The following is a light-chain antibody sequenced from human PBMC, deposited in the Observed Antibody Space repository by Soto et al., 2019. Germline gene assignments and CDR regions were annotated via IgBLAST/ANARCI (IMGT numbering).Light chain of an antibody. CDR1: PGAVTSGHY. J-gene: IGLJ2*01. V-gene: IGLV7-46*01. CDR2: DTS. CDR3: LLSYSGALVV. Sequence: QAVVTQEPSLTVSPGGTITLTCGSSPGAVTSGHYPYWFQQKPGQAPRTMIYDTSNKHSWTPARFSGSLLGGKAALTLSGAQPEDEAEYYCLLSYSGALVVFGGGTKVTVL.